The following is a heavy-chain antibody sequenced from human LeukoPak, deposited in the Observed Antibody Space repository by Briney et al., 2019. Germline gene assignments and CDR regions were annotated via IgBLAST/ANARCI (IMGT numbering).Heavy chain of an antibody. J-gene: IGHJ4*02. V-gene: IGHV4-59*01. D-gene: IGHD3-22*01. CDR3: ARRRYYDSTGYNPTYYFDY. CDR2: IYNTLDT. CDR1: GDSIIGYY. Sequence: SETLSLTCTVSGDSIIGYYWSWIRQPPGKRLEWIGYIYNTLDTTYNPSLESRVTISLDMSNMQFSLRLSSVTAADTAVYYCARRRYYDSTGYNPTYYFDYWGQGILVTVSS.